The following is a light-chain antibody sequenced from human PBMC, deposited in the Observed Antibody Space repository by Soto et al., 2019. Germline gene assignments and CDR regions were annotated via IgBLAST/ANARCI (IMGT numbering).Light chain of an antibody. V-gene: IGKV1-5*01. CDR2: DAS. CDR3: PQYNTYGLT. Sequence: DIPMTQSPSTLSASVGDRVSITFRASQSVGNSLAWYQQRPGKAPKLLIFDASTLESGVPSKFSGSGYDTEFTFTISSLQPDDSATYYCPQYNTYGLTFGGETKVDIK. CDR1: QSVGNS. J-gene: IGKJ4*02.